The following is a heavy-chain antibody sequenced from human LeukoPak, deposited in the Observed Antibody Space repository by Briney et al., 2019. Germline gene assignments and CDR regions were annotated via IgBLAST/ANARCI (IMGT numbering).Heavy chain of an antibody. CDR1: GGTFSSSSSTFSTYS. CDR3: ARGGIGYDSRGRETNWFDP. CDR2: IIPIFGTA. J-gene: IGHJ5*02. D-gene: IGHD3-22*01. Sequence: SVKVSCKASGGTFSSSSSTFSTYSISWVRQAPGQGLEWMGGIIPIFGTANYAQKFQGRVTITTDESTSTAYMELSSLRSEDTAVYYCARGGIGYDSRGRETNWFDPWGQGTLVTVSS. V-gene: IGHV1-69*05.